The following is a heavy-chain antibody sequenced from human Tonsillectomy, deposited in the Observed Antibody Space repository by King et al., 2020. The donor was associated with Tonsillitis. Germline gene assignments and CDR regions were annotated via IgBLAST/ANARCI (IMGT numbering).Heavy chain of an antibody. CDR2: MYSSGTI. CDR1: GGSISSSDHY. J-gene: IGHJ4*02. V-gene: IGHV4-39*01. Sequence: QLQESGPGVVKPSETLSLTCTVSGGSISSSDHYWAWIRQPPGKGLEWIGYMYSSGTIFYNPSLKSRITISGGTSENRFSLKLSSVTAADTAVYFCARYVSGGFDYWGQGALVTVSS. CDR3: ARYVSGGFDY. D-gene: IGHD1-26*01.